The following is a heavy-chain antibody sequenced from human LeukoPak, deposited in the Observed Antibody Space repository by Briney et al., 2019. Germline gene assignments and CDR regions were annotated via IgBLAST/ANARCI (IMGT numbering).Heavy chain of an antibody. CDR3: ARGGYWRRRYYFDY. CDR2: INHSGST. V-gene: IGHV4-34*01. CDR1: GGSFSGYY. J-gene: IGHJ4*02. D-gene: IGHD2-8*02. Sequence: SETLSLTCAVYGGSFSGYYWSWIRQPPGKGLEWIGEINHSGSTNYNPSLKSRVTISVDTSKNQFSLKLSSVTAADTAVYYCARGGYWRRRYYFDYWGQGTLVTVSS.